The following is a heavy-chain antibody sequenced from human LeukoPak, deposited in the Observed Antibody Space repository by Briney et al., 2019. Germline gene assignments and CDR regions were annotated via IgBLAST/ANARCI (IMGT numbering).Heavy chain of an antibody. D-gene: IGHD5-24*01. CDR2: IYHSGST. CDR3: ARQFYYYYMDV. V-gene: IGHV4-4*02. Sequence: SETLSLTCAVSGGSISSSNWWSWVRQPPGKGLEWIGEIYHSGSTNYNPSLKSRVTTSVDKSKNQFSLKLSSVTAADTAVYYCARQFYYYYMDVWGKGTTVTVSS. J-gene: IGHJ6*03. CDR1: GGSISSSNW.